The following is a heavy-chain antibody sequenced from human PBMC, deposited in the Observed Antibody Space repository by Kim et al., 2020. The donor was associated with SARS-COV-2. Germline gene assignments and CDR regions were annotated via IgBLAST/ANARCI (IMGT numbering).Heavy chain of an antibody. Sequence: YADSVEDRFTISQDNAKNSLYLQMNCLRDEDPAVYYCARSGNGYNAFGIWGQGVLVTVSS. CDR3: ARSGNGYNAFGI. J-gene: IGHJ4*02. V-gene: IGHV3-11*01. D-gene: IGHD5-12*01.